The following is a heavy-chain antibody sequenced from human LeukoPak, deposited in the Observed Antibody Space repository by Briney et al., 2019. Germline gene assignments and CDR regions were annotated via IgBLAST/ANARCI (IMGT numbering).Heavy chain of an antibody. J-gene: IGHJ4*02. CDR1: GFTVSSNY. D-gene: IGHD7-27*01. Sequence: GGSLRLSCAASGFTVSSNYMSWVRQAPGKGLEWVSVIYSGGSTYYADSVKGRFTISRDNAKNSLYLQMTSLRAEDTAVYYCARDRLGGTGASDYWGQGTLVTVSS. CDR2: IYSGGST. V-gene: IGHV3-66*01. CDR3: ARDRLGGTGASDY.